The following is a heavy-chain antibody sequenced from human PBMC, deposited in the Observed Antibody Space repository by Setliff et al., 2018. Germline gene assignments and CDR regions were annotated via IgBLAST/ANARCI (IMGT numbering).Heavy chain of an antibody. Sequence: SVKVSCKASGGSFSSYAIIWVRQAPGQGLEWVGGSIPINDLATYAQKFQGRVTITADKSTSTVYMELISLRSEDTAVYYCARDPFAVRAATNWYDHWGQGTLVTVSS. V-gene: IGHV1-69*10. J-gene: IGHJ5*02. CDR3: ARDPFAVRAATNWYDH. CDR2: SIPINDLA. CDR1: GGSFSSYA. D-gene: IGHD6-13*01.